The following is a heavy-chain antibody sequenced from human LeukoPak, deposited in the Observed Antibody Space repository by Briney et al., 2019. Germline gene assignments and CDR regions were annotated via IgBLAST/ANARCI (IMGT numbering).Heavy chain of an antibody. V-gene: IGHV1-69*04. D-gene: IGHD1-14*01. CDR2: IIPMPGIA. CDR3: AREYLGHTRTTYGMDV. J-gene: IGHJ6*02. Sequence: SVKVTCKAPGGTFSGYTINWVRQAPGHGLEWMGRIIPMPGIANYTQKFQGRVTITADKSTSTSYMELNSLRSEDTAIYYCAREYLGHTRTTYGMDVWGQGTTVIVSS. CDR1: GGTFSGYT.